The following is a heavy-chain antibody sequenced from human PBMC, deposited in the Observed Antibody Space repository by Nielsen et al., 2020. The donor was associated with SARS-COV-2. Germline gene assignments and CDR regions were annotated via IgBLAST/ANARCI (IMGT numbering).Heavy chain of an antibody. CDR3: ATGLGSGYYNY. Sequence: ASVKVSCKGSGFTFSRHDHGITWVRQAPGQGLEWMGWVSAYNGNTNNAQKFQGRVTMTIDTSTSIAYVELRSLRSDDTAVYYCATGLGSGYYNYWGQGSLVTVSS. J-gene: IGHJ4*02. D-gene: IGHD6-25*01. CDR2: VSAYNGNT. V-gene: IGHV1-18*04. CDR1: GFTFSRHD.